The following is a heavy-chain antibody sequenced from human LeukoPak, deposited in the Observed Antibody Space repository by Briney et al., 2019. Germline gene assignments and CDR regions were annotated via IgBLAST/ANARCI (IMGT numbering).Heavy chain of an antibody. Sequence: ASVKVSCKASGYTFTGYYMHWVRQAPGQGLEWMGWINPNSGGTNYAQKFQGRVTMTRDTSISTAYMELSRLRSDDTAVYYCARVPYLRFLEWQNWFDPWGQGTLVTVSS. D-gene: IGHD3-3*01. CDR3: ARVPYLRFLEWQNWFDP. J-gene: IGHJ5*02. CDR2: INPNSGGT. V-gene: IGHV1-2*02. CDR1: GYTFTGYY.